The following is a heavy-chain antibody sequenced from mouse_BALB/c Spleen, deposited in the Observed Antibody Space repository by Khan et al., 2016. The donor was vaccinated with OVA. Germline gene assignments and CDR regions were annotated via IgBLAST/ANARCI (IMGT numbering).Heavy chain of an antibody. Sequence: QVQLQQSGPGLVAPSQSLSITCTISGFSLTNYGVHWVRQPPGKGLEWLVVIWSDGSTTYNSALKSRLTISKDKSKNQVFLKMKRLQTDDTAVYFCARQPYYHYNIMDYWGQGTSVTVSS. V-gene: IGHV2-6-1*01. CDR1: GFSLTNYG. D-gene: IGHD2-10*01. CDR3: ARQPYYHYNIMDY. J-gene: IGHJ4*01. CDR2: IWSDGST.